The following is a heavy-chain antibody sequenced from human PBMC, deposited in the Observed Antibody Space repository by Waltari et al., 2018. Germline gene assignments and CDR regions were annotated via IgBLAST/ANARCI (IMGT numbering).Heavy chain of an antibody. Sequence: EVQLVESGGGLIQPGGSLRLPCAASGFTFSGKYLSWVRQAPGKGLECVSIIHSDGSTYYADSVKGRFTISRDISQNTLYLQMNSLRAEDTAVYYCASRPSGGAALDYWGQGTLVTVSS. CDR2: IHSDGST. CDR1: GFTFSGKY. CDR3: ASRPSGGAALDY. J-gene: IGHJ4*02. V-gene: IGHV3-53*01. D-gene: IGHD3-10*01.